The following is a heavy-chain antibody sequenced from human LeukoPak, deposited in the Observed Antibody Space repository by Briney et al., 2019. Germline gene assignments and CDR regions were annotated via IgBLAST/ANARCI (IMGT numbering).Heavy chain of an antibody. Sequence: GGSLRLSCAASGFTFSSSAMSWVRQVPGKGLEWVSPISGSGGSTYYADSVKGRFTISRDNSKNTLHLQMNSLRAEDTAVYYRAKSAYYDSSGFYREYYFDYWGQGTLVTVSS. V-gene: IGHV3-23*01. D-gene: IGHD3-22*01. J-gene: IGHJ4*02. CDR1: GFTFSSSA. CDR2: ISGSGGST. CDR3: AKSAYYDSSGFYREYYFDY.